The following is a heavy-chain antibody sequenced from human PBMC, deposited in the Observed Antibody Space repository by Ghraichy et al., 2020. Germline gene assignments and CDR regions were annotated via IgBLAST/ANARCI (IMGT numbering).Heavy chain of an antibody. CDR3: ARDQITAMVTIHYYYYYGMDV. CDR1: GGTFSSYA. D-gene: IGHD5-18*01. J-gene: IGHJ6*02. V-gene: IGHV1-69*01. Sequence: SVKVSCKASGGTFSSYAISWVRQAPGQGLEWMGGIIPIFGTANYAQKFQGRVTITADESTSTDYMELSSLRSEDTAVYYCARDQITAMVTIHYYYYYGMDVWGQGTTVTVSS. CDR2: IIPIFGTA.